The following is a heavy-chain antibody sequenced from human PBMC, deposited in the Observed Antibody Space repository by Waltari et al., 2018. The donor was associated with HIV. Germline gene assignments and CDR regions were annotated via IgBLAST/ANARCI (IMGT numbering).Heavy chain of an antibody. CDR2: IGGGGDRS. D-gene: IGHD3-3*01. CDR3: VKGGGYYDSTGNVPFDY. V-gene: IGHV3-23*01. CDR1: GFGFSSYA. Sequence: VQLLESGGGLVQSGGPLTLPWAASGFGFSSYAMIWVRQGPGEGLEWVSAIGGGGDRSYFVDSVKGRFTSSRDNSKNTLSLQMNGLRAEDTAVYYCVKGGGYYDSTGNVPFDYWGQGSLVTVSS. J-gene: IGHJ4*02.